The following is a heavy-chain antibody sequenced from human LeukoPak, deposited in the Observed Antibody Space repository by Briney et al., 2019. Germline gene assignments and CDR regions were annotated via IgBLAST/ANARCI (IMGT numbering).Heavy chain of an antibody. CDR3: ARAIAAAGTLFDY. Sequence: PSETLSLTCTVSGGSISSSSYYWGWIRQPPGKGLEWIGEINHSGSTNYNPSLKSRVTISVDTSKNQFSLKLSSVTAADTAVYYCARAIAAAGTLFDYWGQGTLVTVSS. CDR2: INHSGST. CDR1: GGSISSSSYY. J-gene: IGHJ4*02. V-gene: IGHV4-39*07. D-gene: IGHD6-13*01.